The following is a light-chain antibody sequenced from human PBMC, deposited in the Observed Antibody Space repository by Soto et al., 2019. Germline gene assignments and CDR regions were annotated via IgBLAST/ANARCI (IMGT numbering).Light chain of an antibody. CDR3: QQYNNWPLP. CDR1: QGISSY. V-gene: IGKV1-8*01. J-gene: IGKJ4*01. CDR2: AAS. Sequence: AIRMTQSPSSFSASTGDRVTITCRASQGISSYLAWYQQKPGKAPKLLIYAASTLQSGVPSRFSGSGSGTDFTLTISCLQSEDFATYYCQQYNNWPLPFGGGTKVQIK.